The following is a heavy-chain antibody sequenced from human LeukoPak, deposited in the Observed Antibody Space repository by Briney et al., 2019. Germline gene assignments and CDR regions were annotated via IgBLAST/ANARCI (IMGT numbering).Heavy chain of an antibody. Sequence: SETLSLTCTVSGGSVSSSDYYWGWIRQPPGKGLEWIGEINHSGSTNYNPSLKSRVTISVDTSKNQFSLKLSSVTAADTAVYYCARVVRGSGSYFYYYYGMDVWGQGTTVTVSS. D-gene: IGHD3-10*01. J-gene: IGHJ6*02. CDR3: ARVVRGSGSYFYYYYGMDV. V-gene: IGHV4-39*07. CDR2: INHSGST. CDR1: GGSVSSSDYY.